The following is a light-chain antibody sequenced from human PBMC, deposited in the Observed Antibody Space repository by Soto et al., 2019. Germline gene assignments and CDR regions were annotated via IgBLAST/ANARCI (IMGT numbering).Light chain of an antibody. CDR1: SSNIGSNI. J-gene: IGLJ2*01. CDR3: AAWDFSLNGRV. V-gene: IGLV1-44*01. CDR2: SND. Sequence: QSVLTQPPSASGTPGQRVTISCFGGSSNIGSNIVNWYQQVPGAAPKLLIHSNDQRPSGVPDRFSGSKSGTSASLAISGLQSEDEADYYCAAWDFSLNGRVFGGGTKLTVL.